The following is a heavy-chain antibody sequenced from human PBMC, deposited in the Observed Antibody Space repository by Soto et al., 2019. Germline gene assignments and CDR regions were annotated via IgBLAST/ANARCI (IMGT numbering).Heavy chain of an antibody. CDR1: GFTVSSNH. V-gene: IGHV3-53*01. CDR3: ARGSGWEYYFDY. J-gene: IGHJ4*02. Sequence: GGSLRLSCAASGFTVSSNHMSWVRQAPGKGLEWVSVIYSGGSTYYADSVKGRFTISRDNSKNTLYLQMNSLRAEDTAVYYCARGSGWEYYFDYWGQGTLVTVSS. D-gene: IGHD6-19*01. CDR2: IYSGGST.